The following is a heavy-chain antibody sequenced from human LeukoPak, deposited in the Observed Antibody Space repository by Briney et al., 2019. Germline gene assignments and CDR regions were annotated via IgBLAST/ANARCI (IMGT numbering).Heavy chain of an antibody. D-gene: IGHD3-10*01. J-gene: IGHJ4*02. V-gene: IGHV3-23*01. CDR2: INDSGGSS. CDR3: ARVNNYYGSGSPLY. CDR1: GFTFSSYA. Sequence: GGSLRLSCAASGFTFSSYAMSWVRQAPGKGLEWVSTINDSGGSSYHADSVRGRFTISRDNSKSTLYLQMNSLRVEDTAVYYCARVNNYYGSGSPLYWGRGTLVTVSS.